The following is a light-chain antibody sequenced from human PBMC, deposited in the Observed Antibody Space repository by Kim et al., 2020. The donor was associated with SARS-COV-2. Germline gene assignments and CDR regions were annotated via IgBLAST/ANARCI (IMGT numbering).Light chain of an antibody. J-gene: IGKJ1*01. CDR3: QRYGSSPRT. CDR1: QRVTNSY. CDR2: GAS. Sequence: EIVLTQSPGTLSLSPGARATLSCRASQRVTNSYLAWYQQKPGQAPRLLIYGASTRATGIPDRFSGSGSGTDFTLTVSRLEPEDFAMYYCQRYGSSPRTFGQGTKVDIK. V-gene: IGKV3-20*01.